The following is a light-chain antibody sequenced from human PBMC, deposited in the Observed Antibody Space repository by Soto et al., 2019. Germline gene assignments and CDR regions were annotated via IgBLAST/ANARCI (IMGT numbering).Light chain of an antibody. J-gene: IGKJ5*01. CDR1: QDINTY. Sequence: DIQMTQSPSSLSASIGARVTITCQASQDINTYLNWYQQKPGKAPKLLIYDASNLETGVPSRFSGSGSGTDFSFTISSLQPEDIATYYCQQYDTLTITFGQGTRLEIK. CDR3: QQYDTLTIT. V-gene: IGKV1-33*01. CDR2: DAS.